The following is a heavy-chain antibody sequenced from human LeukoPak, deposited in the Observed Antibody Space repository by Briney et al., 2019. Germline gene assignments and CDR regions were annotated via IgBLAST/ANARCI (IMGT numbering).Heavy chain of an antibody. CDR2: ISSSSSTI. CDR3: ALGWYAIDY. Sequence: GGSLRLSCAASGFTFSSYSMNWVRQAPGKGLEWVSYISSSSSTIYYADSVKGRFTISRDNAKNSVYLQMNSLRVEDTALYYCALGWYAIDYWGKGTLVTVSS. CDR1: GFTFSSYS. J-gene: IGHJ4*02. V-gene: IGHV3-48*04. D-gene: IGHD6-19*01.